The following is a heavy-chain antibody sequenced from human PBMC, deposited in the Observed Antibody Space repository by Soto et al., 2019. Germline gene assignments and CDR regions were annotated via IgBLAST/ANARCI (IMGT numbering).Heavy chain of an antibody. V-gene: IGHV4-59*01. CDR1: GGSISSYY. CDR3: ARRYGGNFDY. Sequence: TSETLSLTCTVSGGSISSYYWSWIRQPPGKGLEWIGYIYYSGSTNYNPSLKSRVTISVDRSKNQFSLKLSSVTAADTAVYYCARRYGGNFDYWGQGTLVTVS. J-gene: IGHJ4*02. D-gene: IGHD1-26*01. CDR2: IYYSGST.